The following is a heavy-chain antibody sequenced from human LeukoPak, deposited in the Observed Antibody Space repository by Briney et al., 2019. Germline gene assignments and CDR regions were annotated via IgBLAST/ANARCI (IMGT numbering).Heavy chain of an antibody. CDR3: ARSPHYYDFWSGSYYFDY. Sequence: GGSLRLSCAASGFTFSDSAMHWVRQAPGKGLQWVAIISYDGSNKFYTDSVKGRFTISRDNSKNTLYLQMNSLRAEDTAVYYCARSPHYYDFWSGSYYFDYWGQGTLVTVSS. D-gene: IGHD3-3*01. J-gene: IGHJ4*02. CDR1: GFTFSDSA. CDR2: ISYDGSNK. V-gene: IGHV3-30*04.